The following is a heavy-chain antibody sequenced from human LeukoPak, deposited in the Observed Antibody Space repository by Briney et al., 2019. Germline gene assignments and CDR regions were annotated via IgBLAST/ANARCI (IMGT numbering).Heavy chain of an antibody. CDR1: GGSFSGYY. Sequence: SETLSLTCAVYGGSFSGYYWSWIRQPPGKGLEWIGEINHSGSPNYNPSLKSRVTISVDTSKNQFSLRLSSVTAADTAVYYCARAPPGPRQTGFNPGGGGTLVTVPS. V-gene: IGHV4-34*01. D-gene: IGHD1-14*01. J-gene: IGHJ5*02. CDR3: ARAPPGPRQTGFNP. CDR2: INHSGSP.